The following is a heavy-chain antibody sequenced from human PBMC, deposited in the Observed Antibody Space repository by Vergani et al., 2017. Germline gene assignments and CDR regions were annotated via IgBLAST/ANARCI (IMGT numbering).Heavy chain of an antibody. CDR1: GGTFSSYT. J-gene: IGHJ6*03. V-gene: IGHV1-69*02. Sequence: QVQLVQSGAEVKKPGSSVKVSCKASGGTFSSYTISWVRQAPGQGLEWMGRIIPILGIANYAQKFQGRVTITADKSTSTAYMELSSLRSEDTAVYYCARVVWYDFLSGYYGCGPSYYYYYMDVWGKGTTVTVSS. CDR3: ARVVWYDFLSGYYGCGPSYYYYYMDV. D-gene: IGHD3-3*01. CDR2: IIPILGIA.